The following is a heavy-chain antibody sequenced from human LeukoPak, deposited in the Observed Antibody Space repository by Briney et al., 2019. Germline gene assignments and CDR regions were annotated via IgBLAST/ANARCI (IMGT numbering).Heavy chain of an antibody. CDR2: ISGSGGST. J-gene: IGHJ4*02. Sequence: GGSLRLSCAASGFTFSSYAMSWVRQAPGKGLEWVSAISGSGGSTYYADSVKGRFTISRDNSKNTLYLQMNSLRAEDTAVYYCAKPDLGYCSSTSCSTFDYWSQGTLVTVSS. D-gene: IGHD2-2*02. V-gene: IGHV3-23*01. CDR3: AKPDLGYCSSTSCSTFDY. CDR1: GFTFSSYA.